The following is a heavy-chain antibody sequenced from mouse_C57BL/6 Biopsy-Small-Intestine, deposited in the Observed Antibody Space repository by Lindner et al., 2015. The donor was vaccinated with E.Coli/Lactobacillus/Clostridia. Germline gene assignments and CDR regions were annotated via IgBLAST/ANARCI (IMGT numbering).Heavy chain of an antibody. Sequence: VQLQESGAELMKPGASVKLSCKATGYTFTGYWIEWVKQRPGHGLEWIGEILPGSGNTNYNEKFKGKATFTADTSSNTAYMQLSSLTTEDSAIYYCARWSSFYAMGYWGQGTSVTVSS. J-gene: IGHJ4*01. CDR3: ARWSSFYAMGY. CDR1: GYTFTGYW. CDR2: ILPGSGNT. D-gene: IGHD1-1*01. V-gene: IGHV1-9*01.